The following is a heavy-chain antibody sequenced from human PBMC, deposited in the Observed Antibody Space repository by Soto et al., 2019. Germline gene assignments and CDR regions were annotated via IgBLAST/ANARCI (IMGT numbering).Heavy chain of an antibody. D-gene: IGHD3-10*01. CDR2: ISGSGGST. V-gene: IGHV3-23*01. J-gene: IGHJ6*02. CDR1: GFTFSSYA. Sequence: PVGSLRLSCAASGFTFSSYAMSWVRQAPGKGLEWVSAISGSGGSTYYADSVKGRFTISRDNSKNTLYLQMNSLRAEDTAVYYCAKVGLLWFGGLLIPTGSGMDVWGQGTTVTVSS. CDR3: AKVGLLWFGGLLIPTGSGMDV.